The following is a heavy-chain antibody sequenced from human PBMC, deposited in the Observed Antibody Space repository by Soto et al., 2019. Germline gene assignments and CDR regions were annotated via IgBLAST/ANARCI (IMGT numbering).Heavy chain of an antibody. J-gene: IGHJ4*02. CDR2: IWYDGSNK. V-gene: IGHV3-33*01. D-gene: IGHD6-13*01. Sequence: QVQLVESGGGVVQPGRSLRLSCAASGFTFSSYGRHWVRQAPGKGLEWVAVIWYDGSNKYYADSVKGRFTISRDNSKNTLYLQMNSLRAEDTAVYYCARVYSSSWFEIDYWGQGTLVTVSS. CDR1: GFTFSSYG. CDR3: ARVYSSSWFEIDY.